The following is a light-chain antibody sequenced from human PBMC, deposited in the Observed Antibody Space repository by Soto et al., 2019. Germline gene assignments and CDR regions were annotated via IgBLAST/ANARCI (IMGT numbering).Light chain of an antibody. CDR3: QQYSNWLGT. Sequence: EIVMTQSPGTLSVSPGERATLSCWASQSVRNFVAWYQQKPGQAPRLLIYAASTRATGVPSRFTGSGSGTQFTLAISSLQSEDLAVYYCQQYSNWLGTVGPGTKVNIK. J-gene: IGKJ3*01. V-gene: IGKV3-15*01. CDR1: QSVRNF. CDR2: AAS.